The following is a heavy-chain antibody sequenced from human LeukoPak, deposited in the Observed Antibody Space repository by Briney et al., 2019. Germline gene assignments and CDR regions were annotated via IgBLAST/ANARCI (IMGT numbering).Heavy chain of an antibody. CDR1: RGTFSSYA. J-gene: IGHJ5*02. V-gene: IGHV1-69*13. Sequence: EASVKVSCKASRGTFSSYAITWVRQAPGQGLEWLGGIIPKFGTAIYAQKFQGRLTITADESTSTAYLELSSLSSEDTAIYYCARDRPGRYCTSTSCFIASPFDPWGQGTLVTVSS. D-gene: IGHD2-2*01. CDR3: ARDRPGRYCTSTSCFIASPFDP. CDR2: IIPKFGTA.